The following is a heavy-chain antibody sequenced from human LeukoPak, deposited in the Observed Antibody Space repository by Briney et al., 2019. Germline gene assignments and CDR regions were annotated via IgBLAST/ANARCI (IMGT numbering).Heavy chain of an antibody. V-gene: IGHV3-53*01. D-gene: IGHD1-26*01. CDR2: IYSGGTT. Sequence: GGSLRLSCAASGFTLSSNYMTWVRQAPGKGLEWVSVIYSGGTTYYADSVKGRFTVSRDNSKNTLYLQMSSLRAEDTAVYYCARDLVGAIDYWGQGTLVTVSS. CDR3: ARDLVGAIDY. CDR1: GFTLSSNY. J-gene: IGHJ4*02.